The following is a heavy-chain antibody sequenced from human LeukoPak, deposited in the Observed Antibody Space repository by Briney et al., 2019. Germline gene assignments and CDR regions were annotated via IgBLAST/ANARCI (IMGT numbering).Heavy chain of an antibody. Sequence: GGSLRLSCAASGFTFSSYWMSWVRQAPGKGLEWVANIKQDGSEKYYVDSVKGRFTISRDNAKNSLYLLMNSLRAEDTAVYYCARDPGGYSNYGGYYYYYGMDVWGQGTTVTVSS. CDR1: GFTFSSYW. CDR3: ARDPGGYSNYGGYYYYYGMDV. V-gene: IGHV3-7*01. CDR2: IKQDGSEK. J-gene: IGHJ6*02. D-gene: IGHD4-11*01.